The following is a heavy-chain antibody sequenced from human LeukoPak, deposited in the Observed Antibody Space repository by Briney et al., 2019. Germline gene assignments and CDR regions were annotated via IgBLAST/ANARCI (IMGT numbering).Heavy chain of an antibody. CDR1: GGSISSYY. J-gene: IGHJ4*02. CDR2: IYYSGGT. CDR3: ARSLYDILTGYPYYFDY. Sequence: SETLSLTCTVSGGSISSYYWSWIRQPPGKGLEWIGYIYYSGGTNYNPSLKSRVTISVDTSKNQFSLKLSSVTAADTAVYYCARSLYDILTGYPYYFDYWGQGTLVTVSS. V-gene: IGHV4-59*01. D-gene: IGHD3-9*01.